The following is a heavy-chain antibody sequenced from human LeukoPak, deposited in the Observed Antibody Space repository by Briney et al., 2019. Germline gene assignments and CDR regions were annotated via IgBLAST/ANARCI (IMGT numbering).Heavy chain of an antibody. J-gene: IGHJ4*02. V-gene: IGHV3-11*01. CDR2: ISSSGSTI. D-gene: IGHD5-24*01. Sequence: PGGSLRLSCAASGFTFSDYYMSWIRQAPGKGLEWVSYISSSGSTIYYADSVKGRFTISRDNAKNSLYLQMNSLRAEDTAVYYCANLGPPGRDHYLESWGQGTLVTVSS. CDR1: GFTFSDYY. CDR3: ANLGPPGRDHYLES.